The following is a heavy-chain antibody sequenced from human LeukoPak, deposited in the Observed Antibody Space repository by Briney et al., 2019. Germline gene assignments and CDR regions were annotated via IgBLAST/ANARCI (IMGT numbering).Heavy chain of an antibody. Sequence: ASVKVSCKASGYTFTSYDINWVRQATGQGLEWMGWMNPSSGNTGYAQKFQGRVTMTRNTSISTAYMELSSLRSEDTAVYYCARAGYSSSWGVYYYGMDVWGQGTTVTVSS. D-gene: IGHD6-13*01. CDR3: ARAGYSSSWGVYYYGMDV. V-gene: IGHV1-8*01. CDR2: MNPSSGNT. CDR1: GYTFTSYD. J-gene: IGHJ6*02.